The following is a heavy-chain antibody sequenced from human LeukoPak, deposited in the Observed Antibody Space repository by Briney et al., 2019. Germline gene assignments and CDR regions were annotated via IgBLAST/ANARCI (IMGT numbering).Heavy chain of an antibody. V-gene: IGHV4-39*01. CDR2: IYYNGRT. CDR1: GGSISRGSYY. J-gene: IGHJ5*02. Sequence: SETLSLTCTVSGGSISRGSYYWGWIRQPAGEGLERIGSIYYNGRTHNNPCLMRRVTTSVDTSKNQFSLNLSSVKAADTAVYYCARLGGQSPVDPWGRGPLVTVSS. CDR3: ARLGGQSPVDP.